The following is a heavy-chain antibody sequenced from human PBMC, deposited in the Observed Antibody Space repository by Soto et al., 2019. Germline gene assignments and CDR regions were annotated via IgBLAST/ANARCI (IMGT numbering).Heavy chain of an antibody. D-gene: IGHD3-22*01. CDR2: IYYSGST. CDR3: ARDYYDSSGYLNWFDP. V-gene: IGHV4-59*01. CDR1: GGSISSYY. J-gene: IGHJ5*02. Sequence: XETLCLTCAVSGGSISSYYWSWFRQPPGKGLEWIGYIYYSGSTNYNPSLKSRVTISVDTSKNQFSLKLSSVTAADTAVYYCARDYYDSSGYLNWFDPWGQGPLVTVSS.